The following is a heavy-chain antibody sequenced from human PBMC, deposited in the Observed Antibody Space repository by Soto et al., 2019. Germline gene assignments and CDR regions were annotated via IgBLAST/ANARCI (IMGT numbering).Heavy chain of an antibody. CDR1: GYTFTRYT. D-gene: IGHD5-12*01. Sequence: SVKVSCKASGYTFTRYTMNWLRQAPGQGLEWMGGIIPIFGTANYAQKFQGRVTITADKSTSTAYMELSSLRSEDTAVYYCARDLRGYSGYGTPFYYYGMDVWGQGTTVTVSS. CDR2: IIPIFGTA. V-gene: IGHV1-69*06. CDR3: ARDLRGYSGYGTPFYYYGMDV. J-gene: IGHJ6*02.